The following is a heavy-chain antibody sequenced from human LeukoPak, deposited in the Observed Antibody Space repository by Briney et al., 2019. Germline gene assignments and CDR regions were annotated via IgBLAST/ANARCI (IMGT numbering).Heavy chain of an antibody. CDR2: VYNSGRT. Sequence: SETLSLTCTVSGGSISIYYWSWIRQPPGKGLEWIGYVYNSGRTDYNPSLKSRVTISVDTSKNQFSLKLSSVTAADTAVYYCAREYYYYGMDVWGQGTTVTVSS. V-gene: IGHV4-59*01. J-gene: IGHJ6*02. CDR3: AREYYYYGMDV. CDR1: GGSISIYY.